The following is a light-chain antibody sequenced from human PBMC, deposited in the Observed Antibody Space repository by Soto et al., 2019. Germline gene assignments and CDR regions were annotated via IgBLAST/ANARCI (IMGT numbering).Light chain of an antibody. J-gene: IGLJ1*01. V-gene: IGLV1-44*01. CDR2: SNN. CDR3: AAWDDSLNAYV. CDR1: SSNIGGYT. Sequence: QSVLTRPPSASGTPGRGGTISCSGSSSNIGGYTVNWYQQFPGTAPKLLIYSNNQRPSGVPDRFSGSKSGTSASLAISGLQSEDEADYYCAAWDDSLNAYVFGTGTKVTVL.